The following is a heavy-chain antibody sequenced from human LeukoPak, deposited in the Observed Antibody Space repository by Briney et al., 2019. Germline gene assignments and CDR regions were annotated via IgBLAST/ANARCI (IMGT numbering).Heavy chain of an antibody. CDR1: GYTFTSYG. CDR2: ISAYNGNT. V-gene: IGHV1-18*01. CDR3: AGDLITTLRYFDWLPYYYGMDV. Sequence: ASVKVSCKASGYTFTSYGISWVRQAPGQGLEWMGWISAYNGNTNYAQKLQGRVTMTTDTSTSTAYMELRSLRSDDTAVYYCAGDLITTLRYFDWLPYYYGMDVWGQGTTVTVSS. D-gene: IGHD3-9*01. J-gene: IGHJ6*02.